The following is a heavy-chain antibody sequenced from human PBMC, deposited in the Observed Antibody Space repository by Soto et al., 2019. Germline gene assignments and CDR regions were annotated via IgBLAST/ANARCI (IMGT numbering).Heavy chain of an antibody. CDR3: ARGGTSSYGYYYYAMVV. V-gene: IGHV1-18*04. CDR2: ISAYNGNT. J-gene: IGHJ6*01. D-gene: IGHD2-2*01. CDR1: GDTFTKYG. Sequence: ASVKVSCKAAGDTFTKYGFSWVRRAPGQGLERKGWISAYNGNTSYAQKFQGRVTMTTDTSTSTAYMEVRSLTSYFAAMYYCARGGTSSYGYYYYAMVVWG.